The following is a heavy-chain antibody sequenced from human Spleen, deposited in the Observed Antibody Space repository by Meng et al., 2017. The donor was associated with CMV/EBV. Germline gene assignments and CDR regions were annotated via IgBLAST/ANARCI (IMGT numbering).Heavy chain of an antibody. CDR3: ARGPESEGILDYFDY. V-gene: IGHV1-69*05. Sequence: GGRFGKVGIGWVRLATGKGLEWMGGIIHICGTPNYAQKFQGRVTITTDESTSTAYMELSGLRSEDTAMYYCARGPESEGILDYFDYWGQGTLVTVSS. D-gene: IGHD3-3*01. J-gene: IGHJ4*02. CDR1: GGRFGKVG. CDR2: IIHICGTP.